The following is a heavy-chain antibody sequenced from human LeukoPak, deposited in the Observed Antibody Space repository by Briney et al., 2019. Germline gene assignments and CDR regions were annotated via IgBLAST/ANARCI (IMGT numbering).Heavy chain of an antibody. CDR2: IYYSGST. D-gene: IGHD5-24*01. J-gene: IGHJ4*02. CDR3: AECRDGNKFDY. Sequence: SQTLSLTCTVSGGSISSGGYYWSWIRQHPGKDLDWIGYIYYSGSTYYNPSLKSRVTISVDTSKNPSSLKLRSVTATDTAVYYCAECRDGNKFDYWGEGTLVTVSS. CDR1: GGSISSGGYY. V-gene: IGHV4-31*03.